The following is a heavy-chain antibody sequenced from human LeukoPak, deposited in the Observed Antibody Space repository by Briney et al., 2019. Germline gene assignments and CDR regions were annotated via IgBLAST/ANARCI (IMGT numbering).Heavy chain of an antibody. J-gene: IGHJ2*01. CDR2: IYYSGST. Sequence: SETLSLTCTVSGGSISSYYWSWIRQPPGKGLEWIGCIYYSGSTSYNPSLKSRVTMSVDTSKNQFSLKLSSVTAADTAVYYCATIRDTALRYWYFDLWGRGTLVTVSS. CDR3: ATIRDTALRYWYFDL. D-gene: IGHD5-18*01. CDR1: GGSISSYY. V-gene: IGHV4-59*03.